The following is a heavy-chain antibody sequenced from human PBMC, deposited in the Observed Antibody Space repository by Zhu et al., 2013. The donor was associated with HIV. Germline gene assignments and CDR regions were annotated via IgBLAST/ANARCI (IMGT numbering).Heavy chain of an antibody. D-gene: IGHD2-15*01. CDR2: FDPEASKT. J-gene: IGHJ4*02. V-gene: IGHV1-24*01. CDR3: ATLDDSSDY. Sequence: QVQLVQSGAEVKKPGASVKVSCKVSGYTLTELSMHWVRQVPGKGLEWMGGFDPEASKTIYARKFRGRVTTTEDTSTDTAYMELSSLRSDDTAVYYCATLDDSSDYWGQGTLVTVSS. CDR1: GYTLTELS.